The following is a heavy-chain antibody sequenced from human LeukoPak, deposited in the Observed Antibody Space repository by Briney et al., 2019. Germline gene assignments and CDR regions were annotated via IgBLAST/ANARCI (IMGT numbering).Heavy chain of an antibody. J-gene: IGHJ6*02. CDR1: GFTFSSYA. D-gene: IGHD3-22*01. V-gene: IGHV3-30-3*01. Sequence: GGSLRLSCAASGFTFSSYAMHWVHQAPGKGLEWVAVISYDGSNKYYADSVKGRFTISRDNSKSTLYLQMNSLRAEDTAVYYCAREEYYYDSSGYDSYYGMDVWGQGTTVTVSS. CDR2: ISYDGSNK. CDR3: AREEYYYDSSGYDSYYGMDV.